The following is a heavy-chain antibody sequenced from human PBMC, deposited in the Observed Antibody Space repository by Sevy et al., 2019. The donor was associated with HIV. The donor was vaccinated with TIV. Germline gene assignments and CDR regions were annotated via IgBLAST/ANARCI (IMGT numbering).Heavy chain of an antibody. Sequence: GGSLRLSCTASGFTFDDYTMSWFRQAPGKGLEWVGFIRSIAYGGKTEYAASVKGRFTISRDDSKSIAFLQMNSLKTEDTAVYYCTRDLGYYDSSRMYDYWGQGTLVTVSS. V-gene: IGHV3-49*03. CDR3: TRDLGYYDSSRMYDY. D-gene: IGHD3-22*01. CDR1: GFTFDDYT. J-gene: IGHJ4*02. CDR2: IRSIAYGGKT.